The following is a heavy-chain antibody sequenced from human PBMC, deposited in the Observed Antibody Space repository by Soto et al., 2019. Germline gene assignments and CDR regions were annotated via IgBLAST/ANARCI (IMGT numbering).Heavy chain of an antibody. CDR3: ARGGDRFDGMDV. J-gene: IGHJ6*02. Sequence: GESLKISCKGSGYSFNSYWISWVRQMPGKGLEWMGRIDPSDSYTNYSPSLQGHVTISADKSISTAYLQWSSLRVGDTAVYYCARGGDRFDGMDVWGQGTTVTVSS. D-gene: IGHD2-21*01. CDR1: GYSFNSYW. V-gene: IGHV5-10-1*01. CDR2: IDPSDSYT.